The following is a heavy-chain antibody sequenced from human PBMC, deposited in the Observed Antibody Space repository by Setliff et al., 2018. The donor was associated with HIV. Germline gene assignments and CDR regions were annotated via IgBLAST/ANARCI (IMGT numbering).Heavy chain of an antibody. CDR1: GGSISSYY. CDR3: ASLGQLPIYYYNTDV. D-gene: IGHD2-2*01. Sequence: PSETLSRTCTVSGGSISSYYWSWIRQPPGKGLEWIGYIYYSGSTHYNPSLKSRVTISVDTSKNQFSLKLSSVTAADTAVYYCASLGQLPIYYYNTDVWGKGTTVTVSS. CDR2: IYYSGST. J-gene: IGHJ6*03. V-gene: IGHV4-59*08.